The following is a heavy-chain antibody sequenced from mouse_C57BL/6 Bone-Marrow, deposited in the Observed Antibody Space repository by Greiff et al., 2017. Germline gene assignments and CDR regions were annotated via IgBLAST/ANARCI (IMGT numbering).Heavy chain of an antibody. J-gene: IGHJ4*01. D-gene: IGHD2-4*01. Sequence: QVQLQQPGAELVRPGSSVKLSCKASGYTFTSYWMDWVKQRPGQGLEWIGNIYPSDSETRYNQKFKDKATLTVDKSSSTAYMQLSSLTSEDSAVYYCARKNDYDGAMDYWGQGTSVTVSS. CDR2: IYPSDSET. CDR3: ARKNDYDGAMDY. V-gene: IGHV1-61*01. CDR1: GYTFTSYW.